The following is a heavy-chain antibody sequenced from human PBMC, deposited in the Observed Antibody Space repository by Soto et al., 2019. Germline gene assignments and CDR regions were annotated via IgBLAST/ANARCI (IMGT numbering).Heavy chain of an antibody. V-gene: IGHV3-33*08. J-gene: IGHJ4*02. CDR1: GFTFSSYA. D-gene: IGHD3-10*01. Sequence: GGSLRLSCAASGFTFSSYAMSWVRQAPGKGLEWVAVIWFDGSYKYYGDSAKGRFTISRDNPKNTVYLQMNNLRAEDTAVYYCARDRHGSHCDYWGQGTLVTVSS. CDR3: ARDRHGSHCDY. CDR2: IWFDGSYK.